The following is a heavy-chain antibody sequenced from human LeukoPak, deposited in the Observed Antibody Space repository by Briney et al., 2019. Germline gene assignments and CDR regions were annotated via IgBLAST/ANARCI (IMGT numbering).Heavy chain of an antibody. V-gene: IGHV1-2*02. CDR1: GYTFTGYY. CDR2: INPNSGGT. CDR3: ARDTTLITFWFDP. J-gene: IGHJ5*02. Sequence: ASVTVSCLASGYTFTGYYIHWVRQPPGQGREWMGLINPNSGGTNYAQKCQGRVTMTRDTTISRAYMELNRLRSDDTAVYYCARDTTLITFWFDPWGQGTLVTVSS. D-gene: IGHD1-1*01.